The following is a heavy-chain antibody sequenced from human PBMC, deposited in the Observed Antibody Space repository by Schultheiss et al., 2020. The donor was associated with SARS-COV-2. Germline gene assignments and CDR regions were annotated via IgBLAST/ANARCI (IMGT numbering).Heavy chain of an antibody. Sequence: SQTLPLTCTVPGGSISSYYWSWIRQPPGKGLEWIGYIYYSGSTSYNPSLKSRVTISVDTSKNQFSLRLTSVTAADTAVYYCARHPVGRTSDYWGQGTLVTVSS. J-gene: IGHJ4*02. CDR3: ARHPVGRTSDY. D-gene: IGHD1-26*01. CDR2: IYYSGST. V-gene: IGHV4-59*08. CDR1: GGSISSYY.